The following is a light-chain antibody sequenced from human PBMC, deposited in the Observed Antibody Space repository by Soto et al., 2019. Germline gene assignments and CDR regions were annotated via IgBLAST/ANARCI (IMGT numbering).Light chain of an antibody. CDR3: QQYNNWPPFT. CDR2: GAS. V-gene: IGKV3-15*01. Sequence: EIVMTQSPATLSVSPGERVTLSCRASQSVSSSLAWYQQKPGQAPRLLIYGASTKATGITARFSGSGSGTEFTLSISSLQSEDFAVYYCQQYNNWPPFTFGPGTKVDI. CDR1: QSVSSS. J-gene: IGKJ3*01.